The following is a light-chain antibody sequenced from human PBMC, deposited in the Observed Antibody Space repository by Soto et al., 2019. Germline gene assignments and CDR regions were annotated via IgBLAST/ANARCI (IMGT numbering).Light chain of an antibody. CDR2: EVS. CDR1: SNDIGAYKY. Sequence: QSVLTQPASVSGSPGQSITISCTGSSNDIGAYKYVSWYQQYPGKAPKLIIFEVSNRPSGVSNRCSGSKSGNTASLTIAGLQAEDEADYHCSSDTTGSTLYVFGGGTKLTVL. CDR3: SSDTTGSTLYV. V-gene: IGLV2-14*01. J-gene: IGLJ1*01.